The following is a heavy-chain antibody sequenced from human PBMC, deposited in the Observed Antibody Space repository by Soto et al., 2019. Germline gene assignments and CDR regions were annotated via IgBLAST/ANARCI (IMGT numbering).Heavy chain of an antibody. V-gene: IGHV3-30-3*01. CDR3: ASAVAGTGFDY. CDR1: GFTFSSYA. D-gene: IGHD6-19*01. Sequence: SLRLSCAASGFTFSSYAMHWVRQAPGKGLEWVAVISYDGSNKYYADSVKGRFTISRDNSKNTLYLQMNSLRAEDTAVYYCASAVAGTGFDYWGQGTLVTVSS. J-gene: IGHJ4*02. CDR2: ISYDGSNK.